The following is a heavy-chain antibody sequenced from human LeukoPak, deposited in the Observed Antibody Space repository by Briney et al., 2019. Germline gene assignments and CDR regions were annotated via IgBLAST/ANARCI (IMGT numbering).Heavy chain of an antibody. CDR3: ARVLSGSWDWFDP. CDR1: GFTFSRYW. D-gene: IGHD3-22*01. V-gene: IGHV3-74*01. J-gene: IGHJ5*02. Sequence: PGESLRLSCAASGFTFSRYWIHWVRQTPGKGLEWVSRINPDGSTTTYADSVKGRFTISRDNAKNTVYLQMNSLRVEDTAVYYCARVLSGSWDWFDPWGQGTLVAVSS. CDR2: INPDGSTT.